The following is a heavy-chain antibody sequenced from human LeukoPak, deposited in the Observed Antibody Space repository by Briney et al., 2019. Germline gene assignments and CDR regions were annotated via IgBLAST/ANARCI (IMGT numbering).Heavy chain of an antibody. CDR2: ISAYNGNT. J-gene: IGHJ6*02. Sequence: ASVKVSCKASGYTFTSYGISWVRQAPGQGLEWMGWISAYNGNTNYAQKLQGRVTMTTDTSTSTAYMELRSLRSDDTAVYYCARNMIRGRYYYYGMDVWGQGTTVTVSS. CDR1: GYTFTSYG. V-gene: IGHV1-18*01. CDR3: ARNMIRGRYYYYGMDV. D-gene: IGHD3-10*01.